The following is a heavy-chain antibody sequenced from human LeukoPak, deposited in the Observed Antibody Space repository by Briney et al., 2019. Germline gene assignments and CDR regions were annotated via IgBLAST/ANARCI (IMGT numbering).Heavy chain of an antibody. CDR2: ISPSGDIT. J-gene: IGHJ4*02. CDR1: GFTFSSYG. D-gene: IGHD3-10*01. CDR3: AKDDAWLRFGE. V-gene: IGHV3-23*01. Sequence: GGSLRLSCAASGFTFSSYGMSWVRQAPGKVLEWVSGISPSGDITYYADSVKGRFTISRDNSKNTVYLQVISLTAEDTAVYYCAKDDAWLRFGEWSQGTLVTVSS.